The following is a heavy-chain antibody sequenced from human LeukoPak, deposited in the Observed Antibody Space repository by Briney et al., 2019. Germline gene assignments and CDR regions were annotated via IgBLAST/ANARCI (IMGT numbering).Heavy chain of an antibody. D-gene: IGHD4-17*01. J-gene: IGHJ6*04. CDR2: ISYDGSNK. CDR1: GFTFSSYG. Sequence: PGRSLRLSCAASGFTFSSYGMHWARQAPGKGLEWVAVISYDGSNKYYADSVKGRFTISRDNSKNTLYLQMNSLRAEDTAVYYCAKDRALTVTTFYYYYGMDVWGKGTTVTVSS. CDR3: AKDRALTVTTFYYYYGMDV. V-gene: IGHV3-30*18.